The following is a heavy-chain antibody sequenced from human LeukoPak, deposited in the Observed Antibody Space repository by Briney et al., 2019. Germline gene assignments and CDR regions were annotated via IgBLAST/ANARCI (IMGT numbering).Heavy chain of an antibody. D-gene: IGHD3-3*01. J-gene: IGHJ3*02. Sequence: SVKVSCKASGGTFSSYAISWVRQAPGQGLEWMGGIIPIFGTANYAQKFQGRVTITADESTSTAYMELSSLRSEDTAVYYCARARHDFWSGLDAFDIRGQGTMVTVSS. CDR3: ARARHDFWSGLDAFDI. V-gene: IGHV1-69*01. CDR1: GGTFSSYA. CDR2: IIPIFGTA.